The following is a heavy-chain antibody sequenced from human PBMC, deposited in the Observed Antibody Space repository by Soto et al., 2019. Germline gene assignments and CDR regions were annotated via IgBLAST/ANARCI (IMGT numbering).Heavy chain of an antibody. CDR2: ISYDGNNK. J-gene: IGHJ6*02. CDR3: ARPVEPFYYYGMDV. Sequence: LRLSCAASGFTFSTYAMEWVRQAPGKGLDWVALISYDGNNKYYADSVRGRFTISRDNSKNTLYLQMNTLRPEDTALYFCARPVEPFYYYGMDVWGQGTTVTVSS. CDR1: GFTFSTYA. V-gene: IGHV3-30-3*01.